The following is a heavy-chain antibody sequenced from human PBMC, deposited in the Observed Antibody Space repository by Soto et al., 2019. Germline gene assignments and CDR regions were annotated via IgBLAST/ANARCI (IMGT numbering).Heavy chain of an antibody. CDR3: ARDLVYCGGDCNYGMDV. CDR1: GGSISSSNW. CDR2: IYHSGST. D-gene: IGHD2-21*02. V-gene: IGHV4-4*02. J-gene: IGHJ6*02. Sequence: QVQLQESGPGLVKPSGTLSLTCAVSGGSISSSNWWSWVRQPPGKGLEWIGEIYHSGSTNYNPSLKSRGTISVDKSKNQFSLKLSSVTAADTAVYYCARDLVYCGGDCNYGMDVWGQGTTVTVSS.